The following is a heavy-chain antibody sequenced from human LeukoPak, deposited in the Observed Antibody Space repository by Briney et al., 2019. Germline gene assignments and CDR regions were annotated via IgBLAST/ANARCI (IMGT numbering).Heavy chain of an antibody. D-gene: IGHD7-27*01. CDR2: IKQDGSDK. Sequence: GGSLRLSCAASGFTFTIYWMGWVRQSPGEGLEWVANIKQDGSDKYYMDSVKGRFTISRDNAKNSLYLQMNSLRAEDTAVYYCARVRPGYFDYWGQGSPVTVSS. J-gene: IGHJ4*02. V-gene: IGHV3-7*01. CDR1: GFTFTIYW. CDR3: ARVRPGYFDY.